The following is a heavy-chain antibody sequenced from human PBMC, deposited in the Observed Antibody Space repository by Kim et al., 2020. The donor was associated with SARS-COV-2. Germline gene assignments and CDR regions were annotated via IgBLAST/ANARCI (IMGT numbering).Heavy chain of an antibody. CDR3: AKDPEGRYFDWLLSDSYYYYYGMDV. CDR2: ISYDGSNK. CDR1: GFTFSSYG. Sequence: GGSLRLSCAASGFTFSSYGMHWVRQAPGKGLEWVAVISYDGSNKYYADSVKGRFTIYRDNSKNTLYLQMNSLRAEDTAVYYCAKDPEGRYFDWLLSDSYYYYYGMDVWGQGTTVTVSS. V-gene: IGHV3-30*18. D-gene: IGHD3-9*01. J-gene: IGHJ6*02.